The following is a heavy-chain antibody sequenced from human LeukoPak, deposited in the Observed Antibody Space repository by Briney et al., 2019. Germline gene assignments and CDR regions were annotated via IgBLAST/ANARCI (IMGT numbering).Heavy chain of an antibody. J-gene: IGHJ4*02. Sequence: GGSLRLSCAASGFTFSSYGMHWVRQAPGKGLEWVAVIWYDGSNKYYADSVKGRFTISRDNSKNTLYLQMNSLRAEDTAVYYCARDPGYSYGSGYWGQGTLVTVSS. CDR1: GFTFSSYG. D-gene: IGHD5-18*01. CDR2: IWYDGSNK. V-gene: IGHV3-33*01. CDR3: ARDPGYSYGSGY.